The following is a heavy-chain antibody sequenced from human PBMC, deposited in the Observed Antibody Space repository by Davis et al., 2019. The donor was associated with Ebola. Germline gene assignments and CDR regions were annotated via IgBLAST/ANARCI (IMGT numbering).Heavy chain of an antibody. D-gene: IGHD3-3*01. J-gene: IGHJ4*02. V-gene: IGHV3-48*03. Sequence: PGGSLRLSCAASGFTFSSYEMNWVRQAPGKGLEWVSYISSSGSTIYYADSVKGRFTISRDNAKNSLYLQINSPRAEDTAVYYCARERRFWSGYQDYWGQGTLVTVSS. CDR2: ISSSGSTI. CDR3: ARERRFWSGYQDY. CDR1: GFTFSSYE.